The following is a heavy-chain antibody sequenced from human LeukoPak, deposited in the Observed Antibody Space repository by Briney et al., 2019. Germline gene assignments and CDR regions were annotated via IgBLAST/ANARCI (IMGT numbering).Heavy chain of an antibody. V-gene: IGHV3-30*02. D-gene: IGHD4-17*01. CDR3: AKDLESYGDFYYFDY. CDR2: IRYDGSHR. J-gene: IGHJ4*02. Sequence: GGSLRLSCAASGFTFRNYGMSWVPQAPGKGLEWVAFIRYDGSHRSYADSVKGRFTISRDNSKNTLYLQMNSLRAEDTAVYYCAKDLESYGDFYYFDYWGQGTLVTVSS. CDR1: GFTFRNYG.